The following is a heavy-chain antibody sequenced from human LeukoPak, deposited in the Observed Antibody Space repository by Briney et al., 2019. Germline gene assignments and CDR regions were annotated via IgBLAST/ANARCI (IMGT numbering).Heavy chain of an antibody. V-gene: IGHV3-23*01. CDR1: GFIFSSSG. J-gene: IGHJ4*02. Sequence: GGSLRLSCAASGFIFSSSGMSWVRQAPGKGLEWVSAISGSGGSTYYADSVKGRFTISRDNSKNTLYLQMNSLRAEDTAVYYCARVGRGYCSGGSCCYFDYWGQGTLVTVSS. D-gene: IGHD2-15*01. CDR3: ARVGRGYCSGGSCCYFDY. CDR2: ISGSGGST.